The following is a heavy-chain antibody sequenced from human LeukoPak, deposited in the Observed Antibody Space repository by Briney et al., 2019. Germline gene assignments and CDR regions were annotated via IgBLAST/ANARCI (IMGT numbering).Heavy chain of an antibody. D-gene: IGHD2-2*01. J-gene: IGHJ4*02. CDR1: GGSFSGYY. V-gene: IGHV4-34*01. CDR2: INHSGST. CDR3: ARGRNRDQLLSARRTYYFDY. Sequence: SETLSLTCAVYGGSFSGYYWSWIRQPPGKGLEWIGEINHSGSTNYNPSLKSRVTISVDTSKNQFSLKLSSVTAADTAVYYCARGRNRDQLLSARRTYYFDYWGQGTLVTVSS.